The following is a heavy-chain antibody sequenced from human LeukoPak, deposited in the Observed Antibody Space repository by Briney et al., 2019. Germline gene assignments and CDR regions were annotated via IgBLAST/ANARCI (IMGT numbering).Heavy chain of an antibody. D-gene: IGHD6-6*01. CDR1: GGSISSGDYY. Sequence: PSETLSLTCTVSGGSISSGDYYWSWIRQPPGKGLEWIGEINDSGSTTYHPSLKSRVTISVDTSNNQFSLKLSSVTAADTAVYYCARGSKADRLSTWGQGTLVTVSS. CDR3: ARGSKADRLST. V-gene: IGHV4-39*07. CDR2: INDSGST. J-gene: IGHJ5*02.